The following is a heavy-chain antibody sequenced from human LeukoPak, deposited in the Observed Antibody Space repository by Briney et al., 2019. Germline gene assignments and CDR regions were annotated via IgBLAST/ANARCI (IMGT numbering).Heavy chain of an antibody. J-gene: IGHJ5*02. CDR1: GGSISSGSYY. CDR3: ARGRSYPAIAVTATSGGWFDP. D-gene: IGHD6-19*01. V-gene: IGHV4-39*02. Sequence: SSETLSLTCTVSGGSISSGSYYWSWIRQPPGKGLEWIGEINHSRSTNYNPSLKSRVTISVDTSRNHFSLRLSSVTAADTAVYYCARGRSYPAIAVTATSGGWFDPWGQGTLVTVSS. CDR2: INHSRST.